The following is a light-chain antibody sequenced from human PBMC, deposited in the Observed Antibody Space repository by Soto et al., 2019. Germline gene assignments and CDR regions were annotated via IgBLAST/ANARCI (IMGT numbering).Light chain of an antibody. V-gene: IGKV3-20*01. J-gene: IGKJ1*01. CDR3: QQYGNSPQT. CDR2: GAT. Sequence: EIVLTQSPGTLYLSPGVRATLSCRASQSFSSSSLGWYQQKPGQAPRLLIYGATNRATGIPDRFSGSGYGTDFALTTSRLEPEDFAVYYCQQYGNSPQTFGRATKVEIK. CDR1: QSFSSSS.